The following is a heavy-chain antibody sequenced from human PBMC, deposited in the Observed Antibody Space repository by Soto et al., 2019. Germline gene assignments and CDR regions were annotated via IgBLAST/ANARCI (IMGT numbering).Heavy chain of an antibody. CDR1: GGTFSHYA. CDR3: SRVEAVAGLYNYHGLDV. D-gene: IGHD6-19*01. V-gene: IGHV1-69*12. J-gene: IGHJ6*02. CDR2: IVPVFGTT. Sequence: QVQLVQSGAEVQKPGSSVKVSCKVSGGTFSHYAIDWVRLAPGHGLEWMGGIVPVFGTTYYTQKFQGRATIIADESTTTGYLEMSSLRSEDTAIYDCSRVEAVAGLYNYHGLDVWGQVTAVTVSS.